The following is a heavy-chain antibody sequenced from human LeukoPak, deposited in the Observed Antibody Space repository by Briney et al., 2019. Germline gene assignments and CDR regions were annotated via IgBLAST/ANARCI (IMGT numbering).Heavy chain of an antibody. Sequence: ASVAVSYKSSGYTFTDYFIHFLRQAPGQGLEWMGWINPTSGGTNDAQKFQGRVTMTRDTSISTAYMELSRLRSDDTAVYYCAKDRWELPGSDSFDIWGQGTMVTVSS. J-gene: IGHJ3*02. CDR3: AKDRWELPGSDSFDI. CDR2: INPTSGGT. CDR1: GYTFTDYF. V-gene: IGHV1-2*02. D-gene: IGHD1-26*01.